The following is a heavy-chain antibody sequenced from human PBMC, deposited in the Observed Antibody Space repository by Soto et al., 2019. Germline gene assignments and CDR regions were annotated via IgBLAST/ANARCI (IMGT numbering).Heavy chain of an antibody. Sequence: PSETLSLTCAVYGGSFSGYYWSWIRQPPGKGLEWIGEINHSGSTNYNPSLKSRVTISVDTSKNQFSLKLSSVTAADTAVYYCARERYCSGGSCYSRTLDYWGQGTLVTVSS. J-gene: IGHJ4*01. D-gene: IGHD2-15*01. V-gene: IGHV4-34*01. CDR3: ARERYCSGGSCYSRTLDY. CDR2: INHSGST. CDR1: GGSFSGYY.